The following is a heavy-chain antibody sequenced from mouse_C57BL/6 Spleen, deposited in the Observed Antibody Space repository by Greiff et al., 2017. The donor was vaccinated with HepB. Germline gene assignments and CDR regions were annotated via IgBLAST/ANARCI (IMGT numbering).Heavy chain of an antibody. CDR2: ISSGGSYT. V-gene: IGHV5-6*01. CDR3: AIYYSGSSYVY. J-gene: IGHJ2*01. D-gene: IGHD1-1*01. Sequence: EVKLVESGGDLVKPGGSLKLSCAASGFTFSSYGMSWVRQTPDKRLEWVATISSGGSYTYYPDSVKGRFTISRDNAKNTLYLQMSSLKSEDTAMYYCAIYYSGSSYVYWGQGTTLTVSS. CDR1: GFTFSSYG.